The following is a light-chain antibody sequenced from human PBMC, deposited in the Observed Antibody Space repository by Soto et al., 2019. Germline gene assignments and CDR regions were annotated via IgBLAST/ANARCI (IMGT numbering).Light chain of an antibody. CDR1: SSDVGGYNY. CDR2: DVS. Sequence: QSALTQPAPVSGSPGQSINISCTGTSSDVGGYNYVSWYQQHPGKAPKLMIYDVSNRPSGVSNRFSGSKSGNTASLTISGLQAEDEAAYYCSSYTSSSTLYVFRTGTKLTVL. J-gene: IGLJ1*01. CDR3: SSYTSSSTLYV. V-gene: IGLV2-14*01.